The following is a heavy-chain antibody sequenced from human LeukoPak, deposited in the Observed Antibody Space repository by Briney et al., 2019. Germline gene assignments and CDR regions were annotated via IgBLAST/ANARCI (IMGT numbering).Heavy chain of an antibody. Sequence: ETLSLTCTVSGGSISSYYWSWIRQPPGKGLEWVSTISDSGGNTKYADSVKGRFIISRDSSKNTLYLQMNSLRAEDTAVYYCQASIAAAGNFDYWGQGTLVTVSS. CDR1: GGSISSYY. J-gene: IGHJ4*02. V-gene: IGHV3-23*01. D-gene: IGHD6-13*01. CDR2: ISDSGGNT. CDR3: QASIAAAGNFDY.